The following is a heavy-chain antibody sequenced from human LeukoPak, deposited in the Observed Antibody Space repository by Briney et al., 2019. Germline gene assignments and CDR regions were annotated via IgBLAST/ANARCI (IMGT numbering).Heavy chain of an antibody. CDR3: AREGALGIAGGLDY. CDR1: GDXVSSDSVA. J-gene: IGHJ4*02. Sequence: SQTLSLTCAISGDXVSSDSVAWYWIRQSPSRGLEWLGRTYFRAEWSFDYAVSVKSRITINPDTVKNQFSLQLNSVTPEDTAVYYCAREGALGIAGGLDYWGQGTVVAVS. D-gene: IGHD7-27*01. V-gene: IGHV6-1*01. CDR2: TYFRAEWSF.